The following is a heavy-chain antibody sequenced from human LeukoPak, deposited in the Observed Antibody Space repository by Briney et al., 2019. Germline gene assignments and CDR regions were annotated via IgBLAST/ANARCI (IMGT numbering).Heavy chain of an antibody. V-gene: IGHV1-18*01. D-gene: IGHD1-26*01. CDR3: ARARGSGSYYPRPYFDY. J-gene: IGHJ4*02. Sequence: GGSLRLSCKASGYTFTSYGISWVRQAPGQGLEWMGWISAYDGNTNYAQKLQGRVTMTTDTSTSTAYMELRSLRSDDTAVYYCARARGSGSYYPRPYFDYWGQGTLVTVSS. CDR2: ISAYDGNT. CDR1: GYTFTSYG.